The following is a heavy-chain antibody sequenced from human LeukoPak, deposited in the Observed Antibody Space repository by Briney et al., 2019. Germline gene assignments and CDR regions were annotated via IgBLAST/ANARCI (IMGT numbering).Heavy chain of an antibody. Sequence: GGSPRLSCAASGFTVSTNYMSWVRQAPGKGLEWVSVIYSGGGTYYADSVKGRFTISRDNSKNTLYLQMNSLRAEDTAVYYCARTSIAVAATYGLDYWGQGILVTVSS. CDR1: GFTVSTNY. V-gene: IGHV3-53*01. CDR3: ARTSIAVAATYGLDY. CDR2: IYSGGGT. D-gene: IGHD6-19*01. J-gene: IGHJ4*02.